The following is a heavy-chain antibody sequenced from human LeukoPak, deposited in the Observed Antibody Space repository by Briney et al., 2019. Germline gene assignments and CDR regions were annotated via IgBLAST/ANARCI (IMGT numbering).Heavy chain of an antibody. D-gene: IGHD3-22*01. CDR1: GFTFSTYA. J-gene: IGHJ3*02. CDR3: ASGGYYYDSSGYSYSNAFDI. V-gene: IGHV3-21*01. CDR2: ISSSSSYI. Sequence: GGSLRLSCAASGFTFSTYAMSWVRQAPGKGLEWVSSISSSSSYIYYADSVKGRFTISRDNAKNSLYLQMNSLRAEDTAVYYCASGGYYYDSSGYSYSNAFDIWGQGTMVTVSS.